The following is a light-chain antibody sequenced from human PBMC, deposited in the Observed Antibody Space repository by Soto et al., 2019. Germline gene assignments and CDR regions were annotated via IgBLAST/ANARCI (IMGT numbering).Light chain of an antibody. CDR2: EVS. Sequence: SALTQPASVSGSPGQSITISCTGTSSDVGGYNYVSWYQQHPGKAPKLMLYEVSNRPSGVSNRFSGSKSGNTASLTISGLQAEDEADYYCSSYTSSSTLVFGGGTQLTVL. CDR1: SSDVGGYNY. J-gene: IGLJ2*01. CDR3: SSYTSSSTLV. V-gene: IGLV2-14*01.